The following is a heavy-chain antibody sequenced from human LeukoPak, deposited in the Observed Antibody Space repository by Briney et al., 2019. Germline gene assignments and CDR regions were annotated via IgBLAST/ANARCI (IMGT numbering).Heavy chain of an antibody. CDR3: ASQLGATTDYFDY. Sequence: GGSLRLSCAAPGFPVSNNYMSWVRQAPGQGLEWVSVIYSGGSTYYADSVKGRFTISRDNSKNTLYLQMNSLRAEDTAVYYCASQLGATTDYFDYWGQGTLVTVSS. D-gene: IGHD1-26*01. CDR2: IYSGGST. V-gene: IGHV3-66*04. CDR1: GFPVSNNY. J-gene: IGHJ4*02.